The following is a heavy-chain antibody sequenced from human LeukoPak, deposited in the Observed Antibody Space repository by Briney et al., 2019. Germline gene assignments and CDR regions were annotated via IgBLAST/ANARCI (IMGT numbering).Heavy chain of an antibody. V-gene: IGHV3-9*01. J-gene: IGHJ4*02. CDR2: ISWNSGSI. CDR3: AKASMVRGGTFDY. Sequence: GGSLRLSCAASGFTFDDYAMHWVRQAPGKGLEWVSGISWNSGSIGYADSVKGRFTISRDNAKNSLYLQMNSLRAEDTALYYCAKASMVRGGTFDYWGQGTLVTVSS. D-gene: IGHD3-10*01. CDR1: GFTFDDYA.